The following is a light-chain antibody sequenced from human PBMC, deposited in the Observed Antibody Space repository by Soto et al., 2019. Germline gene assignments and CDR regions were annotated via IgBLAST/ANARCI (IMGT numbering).Light chain of an antibody. CDR3: QQYNNWPRT. CDR2: GAS. J-gene: IGKJ1*01. Sequence: ETVMTQSPATLSVSPGERATLSCRASQSVSSDIDWYQQKPGQAPRLLIYGASTRATGIPARFSGSGSGTEFTLTISSLQSEDFAVYYCQQYNNWPRTFGQGTKVDIK. V-gene: IGKV3-15*01. CDR1: QSVSSD.